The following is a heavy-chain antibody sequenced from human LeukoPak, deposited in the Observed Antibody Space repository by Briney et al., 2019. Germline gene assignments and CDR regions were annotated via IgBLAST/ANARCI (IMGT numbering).Heavy chain of an antibody. J-gene: IGHJ4*02. CDR2: INSDGSST. V-gene: IGHV3-74*01. D-gene: IGHD2-15*01. Sequence: GGSLRLSCAASGFTFSSYWMHWVRQAPGKGLVWVSRINSDGSSTSYADSVKGRFTISRDNAKNTLYLQMNSLRAEDTAVYYCARDPSISSGGSCYFHYWGQGTLVTVSS. CDR3: ARDPSISSGGSCYFHY. CDR1: GFTFSSYW.